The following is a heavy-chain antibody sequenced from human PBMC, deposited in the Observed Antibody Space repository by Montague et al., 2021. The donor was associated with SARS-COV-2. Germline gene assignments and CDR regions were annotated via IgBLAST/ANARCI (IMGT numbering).Heavy chain of an antibody. J-gene: IGHJ4*02. CDR3: AREVGRYYDWRLDS. Sequence: TRSLTCTVSGGSISSGSYYWSWIRQPAGKGLEWIGRIYTSGTTDYSFSLKSRVTISVDTSKNQFSLKLTSVTAADTAVYYCAREVGRYYDWRLDSWGQGTLVTVSS. V-gene: IGHV4-61*02. D-gene: IGHD1-26*01. CDR2: IYTSGTT. CDR1: GGSISSGSYY.